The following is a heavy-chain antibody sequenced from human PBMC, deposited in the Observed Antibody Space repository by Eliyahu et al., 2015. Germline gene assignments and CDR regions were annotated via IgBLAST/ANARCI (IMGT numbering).Heavy chain of an antibody. CDR1: GGSIXNTRSY. D-gene: IGHD3-22*01. Sequence: QLHLQESDPGLVKPSETLSLTCSVSGGSIXNTRSYWGWIRQPPGKGLEWIATIYYSGHSFSNSSLKTRLTISVDTSQNQFSLKLRSVTAADTAVYYCARVRDSSGYYTIDYWGQGTLVTVSS. CDR3: ARVRDSSGYYTIDY. J-gene: IGHJ4*02. CDR2: IYYSGHS. V-gene: IGHV4-39*01.